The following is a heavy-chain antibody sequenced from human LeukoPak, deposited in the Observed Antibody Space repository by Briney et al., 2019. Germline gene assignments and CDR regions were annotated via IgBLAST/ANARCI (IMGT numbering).Heavy chain of an antibody. Sequence: GGSLRLSCAASGFTFSSYWMHWVRQAPGKGLVWVSRISTDGSSTNSADSVKGRLTISRDNAKNTLYLQMNSLRAEDTAVYYCVREYSSSSGRAFDMWGQGTMVTVAP. V-gene: IGHV3-74*01. CDR3: VREYSSSSGRAFDM. CDR2: ISTDGSST. J-gene: IGHJ3*02. D-gene: IGHD6-6*01. CDR1: GFTFSSYW.